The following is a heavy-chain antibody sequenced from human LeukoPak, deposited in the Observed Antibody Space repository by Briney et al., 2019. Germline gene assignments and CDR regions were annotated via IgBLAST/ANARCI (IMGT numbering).Heavy chain of an antibody. CDR1: GFTFSSYS. J-gene: IGHJ3*02. CDR2: ISSSSSTI. CDR3: ARAPDSLVVFLGYAFDI. D-gene: IGHD2-2*01. Sequence: GGSLRLSCAASGFTFSSYSMNWVRRAPGKGLEWVSYISSSSSTIYYADSVKGRFTISRDNAKNSLYLQMNSLRAEDTAVYYCARAPDSLVVFLGYAFDIWGQGTMVTVSS. V-gene: IGHV3-48*01.